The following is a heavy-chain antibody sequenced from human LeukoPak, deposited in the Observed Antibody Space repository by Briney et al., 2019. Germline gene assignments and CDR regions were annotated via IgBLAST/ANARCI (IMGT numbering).Heavy chain of an antibody. CDR2: IYYSGST. J-gene: IGHJ5*02. V-gene: IGHV4-59*01. Sequence: NPSETLSLTCTVSGGSISSYYWSWIRQPPGKGLEWIGYIYYSGSTNYNPSLKSRVTISVDTSKNQFSLKLSSVTAADTAVYYCARGFGYGYFPSWFDPWGQGTLVTVSS. CDR3: ARGFGYGYFPSWFDP. CDR1: GGSISSYY. D-gene: IGHD5-18*01.